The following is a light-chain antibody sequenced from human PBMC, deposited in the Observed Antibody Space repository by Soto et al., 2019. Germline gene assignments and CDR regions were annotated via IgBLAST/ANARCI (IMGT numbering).Light chain of an antibody. V-gene: IGKV1-33*01. CDR2: DAS. CDR3: QQYDNLLPWT. J-gene: IGKJ1*01. Sequence: DIQMTQSPSSLSASVGDRVTITCQASQDISNYLNWYQQKPGKAPKLLIYDASNLETGVPSRFSGSGSGTDFTFPISSLQPEDIATYYCQQYDNLLPWTFGQGTKVEIK. CDR1: QDISNY.